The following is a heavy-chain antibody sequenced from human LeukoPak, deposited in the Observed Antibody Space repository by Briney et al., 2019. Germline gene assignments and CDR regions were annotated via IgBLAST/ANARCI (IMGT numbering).Heavy chain of an antibody. CDR1: GYTVTGHY. CDR2: TNPNSGVT. J-gene: IGHJ4*02. D-gene: IGHD5-18*01. Sequence: GPVKVSCKASGYTVTGHYLHWVRQAPGQGLEWMGWTNPNSGVTNYAQKFQGRITMTRDTSINTAYMELHSLTSDDTAMYYCAKDAYSGFSSSYNMDSWGQGTLVTVSS. V-gene: IGHV1-2*02. CDR3: AKDAYSGFSSSYNMDS.